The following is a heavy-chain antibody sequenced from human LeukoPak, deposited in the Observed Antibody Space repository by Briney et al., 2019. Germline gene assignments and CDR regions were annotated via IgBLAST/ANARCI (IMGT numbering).Heavy chain of an antibody. CDR2: IYHSGST. CDR3: AGRYAYYFDSSGYIDAFDI. Sequence: SETLSLTCTVSGYSISSGYYWGWIRQPPGKGLEWIGSIYHSGSTYYNPSLKSRVTISVDTSKNQFSLKLSSVTAADTAVYYCAGRYAYYFDSSGYIDAFDIWGQGTMVTVSS. J-gene: IGHJ3*02. D-gene: IGHD3-22*01. CDR1: GYSISSGYY. V-gene: IGHV4-38-2*02.